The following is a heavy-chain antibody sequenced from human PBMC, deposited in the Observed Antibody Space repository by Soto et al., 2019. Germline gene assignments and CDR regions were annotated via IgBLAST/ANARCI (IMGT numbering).Heavy chain of an antibody. D-gene: IGHD6-6*01. CDR2: ISGSGGST. J-gene: IGHJ4*02. CDR3: AKDVRGGAARLSYFDY. V-gene: IGHV3-23*01. Sequence: PGGSLRLCCAASGCTFSSYAMSWVRQAPGKGLEWVSAISGSGGSTYYADSVKGRFTISRDNSKNTLYLQMNSLRAEDTAVYYCAKDVRGGAARLSYFDYWGQGTLVTVSS. CDR1: GCTFSSYA.